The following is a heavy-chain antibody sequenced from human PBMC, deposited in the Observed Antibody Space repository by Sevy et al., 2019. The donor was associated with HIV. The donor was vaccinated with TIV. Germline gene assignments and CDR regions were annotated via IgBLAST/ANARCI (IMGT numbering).Heavy chain of an antibody. CDR3: AGHASQGDYPLDL. Sequence: SETLSLTCAVSGGSISSYYWSWIRQPPGKGLEFIGWIHYSGKTKYNPSVSSRVSLSADTSRNQFSLKLYSLTAADTAVYYCAGHASQGDYPLDLWGQGTLVTVSS. V-gene: IGHV4-59*08. D-gene: IGHD4-17*01. CDR1: GGSISSYY. J-gene: IGHJ4*02. CDR2: IHYSGKT.